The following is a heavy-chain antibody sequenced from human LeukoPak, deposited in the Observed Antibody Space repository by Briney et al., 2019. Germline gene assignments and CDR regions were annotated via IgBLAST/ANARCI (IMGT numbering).Heavy chain of an antibody. V-gene: IGHV3-30*03. Sequence: GGSLRLSCAASGFTFSSYGMHWVRQAPGKGLEWAAVISYDGSNKYYADSVKGRFTISRDNSKNTLYLQMNSLRAEDTAVYYCARDQGSYGFYFDYWGQGTLVTVSS. D-gene: IGHD5-18*01. CDR2: ISYDGSNK. CDR3: ARDQGSYGFYFDY. J-gene: IGHJ4*01. CDR1: GFTFSSYG.